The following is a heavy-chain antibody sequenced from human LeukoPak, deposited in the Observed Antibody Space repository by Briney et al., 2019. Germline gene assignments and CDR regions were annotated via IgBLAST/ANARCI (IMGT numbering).Heavy chain of an antibody. J-gene: IGHJ6*02. D-gene: IGHD3-3*01. CDR3: ARDLSGVVIIHYGMDV. CDR1: GSTFSSYA. CDR2: IIPIFGIA. Sequence: SVKVSCKASGSTFSSYAISWVRQAPGQGLEWMGRIIPIFGIANYAQKFQGRVTITADKSTSTAYMELSSLRSEDTAVYYCARDLSGVVIIHYGMDVWGQGTTVTVSS. V-gene: IGHV1-69*04.